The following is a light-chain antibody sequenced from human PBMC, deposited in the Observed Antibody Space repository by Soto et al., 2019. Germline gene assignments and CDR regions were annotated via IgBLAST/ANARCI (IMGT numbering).Light chain of an antibody. J-gene: IGLJ1*01. CDR1: SSDVGSYNL. Sequence: QSALTQPASVSGSPVQSLTISCTGTSSDVGSYNLVSWYQQHPGKAPKLMIYEGNKRPSGVSNPFSGSKSGNTACLTISGLQAEDEADYYGCSYAGSRTYVFGTGTKLTAL. V-gene: IGLV2-23*01. CDR3: CSYAGSRTYV. CDR2: EGN.